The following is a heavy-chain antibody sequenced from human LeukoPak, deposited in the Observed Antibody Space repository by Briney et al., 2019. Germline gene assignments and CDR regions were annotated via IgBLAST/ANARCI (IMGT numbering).Heavy chain of an antibody. CDR1: GYTFTSNY. D-gene: IGHD3-22*01. V-gene: IGHV1-46*01. CDR3: ARDHLSGSGSFDI. J-gene: IGHJ3*02. Sequence: ASVKVSCEAFGYTFTSNYMHWVRQAPGQGPEWMGVISPSGGSTTYAQKFQGRVTLTRDMSTSTDYLELSSLRSEDTAVYYCARDHLSGSGSFDIWGQGTMVTVSS. CDR2: ISPSGGST.